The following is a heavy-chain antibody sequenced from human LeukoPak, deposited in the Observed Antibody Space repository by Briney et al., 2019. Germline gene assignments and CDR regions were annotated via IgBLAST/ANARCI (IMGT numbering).Heavy chain of an antibody. D-gene: IGHD6-19*01. J-gene: IGHJ5*02. CDR2: MNPNSGNT. Sequence: ASVKVSCKASGYTFTSFDINWVRQATGQGLEWMGWMNPNSGNTGYAQKFQGRVTMTRNTSISTAYMELSSLRSEDTAVYYCARAPMYSSGWNNWFDPWGQGTLVTVSS. CDR1: GYTFTSFD. CDR3: ARAPMYSSGWNNWFDP. V-gene: IGHV1-8*01.